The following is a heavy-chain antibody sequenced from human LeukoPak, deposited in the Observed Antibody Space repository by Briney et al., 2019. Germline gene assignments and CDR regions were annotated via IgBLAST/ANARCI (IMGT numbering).Heavy chain of an antibody. CDR2: IYYSGST. V-gene: IGHV4-59*01. CDR1: GGSISSYY. Sequence: KASETLSLTCTVSGGSISSYYWSWIRQPPGKGLEWIGYIYYSGSTNYNPSLKSRVTISVDTSKNQFSLKPSSVTAADTAVYYCARGDPVGAPNDAFGIWGQGTMVTVSS. J-gene: IGHJ3*02. CDR3: ARGDPVGAPNDAFGI. D-gene: IGHD1-26*01.